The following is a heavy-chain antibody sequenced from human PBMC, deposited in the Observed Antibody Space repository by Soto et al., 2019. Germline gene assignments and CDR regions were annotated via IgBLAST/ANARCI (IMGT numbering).Heavy chain of an antibody. V-gene: IGHV1-18*01. J-gene: IGHJ4*02. Sequence: QVQLVQSGAEVKKPGASVKVSCKASGYTFSSYGINWVRQAPGQGLEWMGWISTYNGNTKYTQKIQGRVTMTTDTSTSTAYMELRTLRSDYTAVYYCARSRAVGAGTVHWRQGTLVTVSS. CDR1: GYTFSSYG. CDR3: ARSRAVGAGTVH. CDR2: ISTYNGNT. D-gene: IGHD6-19*01.